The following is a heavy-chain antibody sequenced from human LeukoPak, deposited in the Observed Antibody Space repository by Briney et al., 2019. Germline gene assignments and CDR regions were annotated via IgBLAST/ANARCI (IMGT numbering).Heavy chain of an antibody. CDR1: GFTFSSYW. CDR3: ARGSRYDFWSGYLH. J-gene: IGHJ4*02. D-gene: IGHD3-3*01. V-gene: IGHV3-7*01. Sequence: GGSLRLSCAASGFTFSSYWMSWVRQAPGKGLEWVANIKQDGSEKYYVDSVKGRFTISRDNAKNSLYLQMNSLRAEDTAVYYCARGSRYDFWSGYLHWGQGTLVTVSS. CDR2: IKQDGSEK.